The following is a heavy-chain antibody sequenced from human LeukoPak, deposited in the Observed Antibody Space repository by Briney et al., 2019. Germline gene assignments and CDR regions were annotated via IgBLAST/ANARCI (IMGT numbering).Heavy chain of an antibody. Sequence: HSETLSLTCTVSGGSISSYYWSWIRQPPGKGLEWIGYIYATGSTNYNPSLKSRVTISVDTFKNQFSLNLRSVTAADTAVYYCARHGSVRSPLGPWGQGTLVTVSS. CDR1: GGSISSYY. CDR3: ARHGSVRSPLGP. V-gene: IGHV4-4*09. CDR2: IYATGST. D-gene: IGHD3-10*01. J-gene: IGHJ5*02.